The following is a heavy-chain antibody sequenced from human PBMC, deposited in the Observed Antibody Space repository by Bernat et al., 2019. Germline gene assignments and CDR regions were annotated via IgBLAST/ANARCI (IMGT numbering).Heavy chain of an antibody. CDR2: ISGSGGST. CDR3: AKGRLYSGYDYHFDAFAI. Sequence: EVQLLESGGGLVQPGGSLRLSCAASGFTFSSYAMSWVRQAPGKGLEWVSSISGSGGSTYYADSVKGRFTISRDNSKNTLYLQMNSVRAEDTAVYYCAKGRLYSGYDYHFDAFAIWGQGTMVTVSS. V-gene: IGHV3-23*01. CDR1: GFTFSSYA. D-gene: IGHD5-12*01. J-gene: IGHJ3*02.